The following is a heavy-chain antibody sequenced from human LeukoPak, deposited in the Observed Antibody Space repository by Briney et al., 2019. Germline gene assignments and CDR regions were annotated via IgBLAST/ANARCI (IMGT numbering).Heavy chain of an antibody. V-gene: IGHV4-39*01. Sequence: SETLSLTCTVSGGSISNSSYYWGWVRRPPGKGLEWIGSIYYSGSTYYNPSLKSRVTISVDTSKNQFSLKLSSVTAADTAVYYCARRGGSGRAFDYWGQGTLVTVSS. D-gene: IGHD1-26*01. J-gene: IGHJ4*02. CDR3: ARRGGSGRAFDY. CDR1: GGSISNSSYY. CDR2: IYYSGST.